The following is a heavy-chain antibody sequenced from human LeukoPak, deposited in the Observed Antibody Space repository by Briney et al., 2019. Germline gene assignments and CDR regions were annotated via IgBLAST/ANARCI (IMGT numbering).Heavy chain of an antibody. D-gene: IGHD6-19*01. CDR2: IRYDGSNK. Sequence: GGSLRLSCAASGFTFSSYGMHWVRQAPGKGLDWVAFIRYDGSNKYYADSVKGRFTISRDNSKNTLYLQMNSLRAEDTAVYYCAKDLGQQWLVPGDYWGQGTLVTVSS. CDR3: AKDLGQQWLVPGDY. CDR1: GFTFSSYG. V-gene: IGHV3-30*02. J-gene: IGHJ4*02.